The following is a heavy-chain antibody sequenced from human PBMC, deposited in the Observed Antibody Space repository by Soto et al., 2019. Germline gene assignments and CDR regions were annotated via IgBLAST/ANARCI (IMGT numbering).Heavy chain of an antibody. V-gene: IGHV1-58*01. D-gene: IGHD3-22*01. CDR1: GLPFSSSA. Sequence: SVKVSCKASGLPFSSSAVQWVRQARGQRLEWIGWIVVGSGNTNYAQSFQERVTITRDMSTSTAFMELSSLRSEDTAVYYCAADPYYYDSSNYYSLDYWGQGALVTVSS. J-gene: IGHJ4*02. CDR2: IVVGSGNT. CDR3: AADPYYYDSSNYYSLDY.